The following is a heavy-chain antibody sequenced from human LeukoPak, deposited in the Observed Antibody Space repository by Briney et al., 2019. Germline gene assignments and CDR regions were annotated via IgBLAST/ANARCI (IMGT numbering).Heavy chain of an antibody. J-gene: IGHJ4*02. CDR2: ITWDGGST. V-gene: IGHV3-43*01. D-gene: IGHD1-26*01. CDR3: AKDLGTGSYYEAFDY. Sequence: GGSLRLSCGASGFTFDDYSIHWVRQAPGKSLEWVSLITWDGGSTYNADSVKGRLTISRDNRKNSVYLQMNSLRIEDTAFYYCAKDLGTGSYYEAFDYWGQGTLVTVSS. CDR1: GFTFDDYS.